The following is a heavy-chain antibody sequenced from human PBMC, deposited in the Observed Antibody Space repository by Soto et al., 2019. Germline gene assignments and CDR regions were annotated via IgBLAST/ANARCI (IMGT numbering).Heavy chain of an antibody. Sequence: SETLSLTCTVSGDSISTFYWGWMRQSPGKELEWIGYVYYTGSTNYNPSLKSRATISVDRSKNQFSLKLTSANAADTAVYYCARGRTVRNYADDSSDYFYFFDYWGQGTQVTVSS. CDR3: ARGRTVRNYADDSSDYFYFFDY. CDR1: GDSISTFY. CDR2: VYYTGST. J-gene: IGHJ4*02. V-gene: IGHV4-59*01. D-gene: IGHD3-22*01.